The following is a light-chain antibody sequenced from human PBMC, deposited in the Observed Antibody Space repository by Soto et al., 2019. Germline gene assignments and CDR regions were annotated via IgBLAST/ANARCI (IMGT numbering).Light chain of an antibody. V-gene: IGLV2-14*01. CDR2: EVN. J-gene: IGLJ1*01. CDR1: SSDVGGYNY. Sequence: SVLTQPASVSGSPGQSITISCTGTSSDVGGYNYVSWYQLHPGKAPKLIIYEVNNRPSGLSNRFPGSKSGNTASLTISGLQADDEGDYYCSSYTSDTSPDVFGTGTKVTVL. CDR3: SSYTSDTSPDV.